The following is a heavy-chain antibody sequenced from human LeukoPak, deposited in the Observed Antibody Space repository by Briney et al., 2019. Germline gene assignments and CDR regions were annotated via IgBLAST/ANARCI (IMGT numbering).Heavy chain of an antibody. CDR3: AKWITMIVVVITDAFDI. V-gene: IGHV3-23*01. Sequence: GGSLRLSCAASRITFNNYAMSWLRQAPGKGLEWVSAISGSGGSTYYADSVKGRFTISRDNSKNTLYLQMNSLRAEDTAVYYCAKWITMIVVVITDAFDIWGQGTMVTVSS. CDR2: ISGSGGST. J-gene: IGHJ3*02. D-gene: IGHD3-22*01. CDR1: RITFNNYA.